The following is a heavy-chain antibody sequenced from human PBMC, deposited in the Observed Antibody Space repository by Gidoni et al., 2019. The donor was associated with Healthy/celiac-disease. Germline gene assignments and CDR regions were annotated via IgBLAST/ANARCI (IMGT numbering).Heavy chain of an antibody. D-gene: IGHD3-3*01. CDR1: GFTFSSYW. CDR2: IKQDGSEK. J-gene: IGHJ3*02. CDR3: ARSQYYDFWSGYFSTRHDDAFDI. Sequence: EVQLVESGGGLVQPGGSLRLSCAAYGFTFSSYWMSCVRQAPGKGLEWVANIKQDGSEKYYVDSVKGRFTISRDNAKNSLYLQMNSLRAEDTAVYYCARSQYYDFWSGYFSTRHDDAFDIWGQGTMVTVSS. V-gene: IGHV3-7*01.